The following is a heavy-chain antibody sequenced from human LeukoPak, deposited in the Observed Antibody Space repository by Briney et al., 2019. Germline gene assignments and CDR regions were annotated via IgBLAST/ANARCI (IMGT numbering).Heavy chain of an antibody. J-gene: IGHJ1*01. CDR2: IYYSGST. CDR1: GGSISSGGYY. V-gene: IGHV4-31*03. CDR3: ASAHYDFWSGTGGYFQH. D-gene: IGHD3-3*01. Sequence: PSETLSLTCTVSGGSISSGGYYWSWIRQHPGKGLEWIGYIYYSGSTYYNPSLKSRVTISVDTSKNQFSLKLSSVTAADTAVYYCASAHYDFWSGTGGYFQHWGQGTLVTVTS.